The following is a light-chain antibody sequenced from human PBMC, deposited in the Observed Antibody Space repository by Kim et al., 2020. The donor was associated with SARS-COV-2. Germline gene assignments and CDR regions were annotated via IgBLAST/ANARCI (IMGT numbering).Light chain of an antibody. CDR2: DNS. CDR3: QSYDSSLRNV. J-gene: IGLJ1*01. Sequence: QSVLTQPPSVSGAPGQRVTISCTGSSSNIGAGYGVHWYQQLPGTAPKLLIYDNSNLPSGVPDRFSGSKSGTSASLAITGLQAEDEADYYCQSYDSSLRNVFGTGTKVTVL. CDR1: SSNIGAGYG. V-gene: IGLV1-40*01.